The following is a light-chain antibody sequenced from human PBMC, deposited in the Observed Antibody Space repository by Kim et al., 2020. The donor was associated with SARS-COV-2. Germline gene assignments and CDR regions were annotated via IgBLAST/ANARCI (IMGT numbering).Light chain of an antibody. CDR2: DAA. Sequence: PGERATLACRASQNIDTYLAWYQQRPGQAPRLLVYDAANRATGVPDRFSGSGSGTDFTLTISSLEPEDFSLYYCQQRNSWPPAVTFGGGTKVDIK. CDR1: QNIDTY. J-gene: IGKJ4*01. V-gene: IGKV3-11*01. CDR3: QQRNSWPPAVT.